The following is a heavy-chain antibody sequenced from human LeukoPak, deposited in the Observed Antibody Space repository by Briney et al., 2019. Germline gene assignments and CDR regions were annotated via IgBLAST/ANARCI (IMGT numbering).Heavy chain of an antibody. D-gene: IGHD2-2*01. J-gene: IGHJ4*02. CDR2: ISSIGSTI. Sequence: GGSLRLSCAASGFTFSDYYMSWIRQAPGKGLEWVSYISSIGSTIYYADSVKGRFTISRDNAKNSLYLQMNSLRAEDTAVYYCASGEGYCSSTSCYDPFNWGQGTLVTVSS. CDR1: GFTFSDYY. CDR3: ASGEGYCSSTSCYDPFN. V-gene: IGHV3-11*01.